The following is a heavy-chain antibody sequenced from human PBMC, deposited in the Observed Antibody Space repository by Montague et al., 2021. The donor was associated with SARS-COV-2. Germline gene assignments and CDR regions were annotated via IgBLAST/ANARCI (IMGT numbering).Heavy chain of an antibody. CDR1: GFSLSTSGVG. D-gene: IGHD3-10*01. V-gene: IGHV2-5*02. CDR3: ARTYGSGRGFDL. CDR2: IYWDDDK. J-gene: IGHJ2*01. Sequence: PALVKPTQTLTLTCTFSGFSLSTSGVGVGWIRQPPGKALEWLALIYWDDDKRYSPSLKSRLTTTKDTSKNQVVLTMTNMDPVDTATYYCARTYGSGRGFDLWGRGTLVTVSS.